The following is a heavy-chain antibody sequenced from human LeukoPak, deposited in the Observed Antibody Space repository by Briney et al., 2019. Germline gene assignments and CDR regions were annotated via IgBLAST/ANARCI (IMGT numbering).Heavy chain of an antibody. CDR2: ISSSSSYI. Sequence: PGGSLRLAWAASGFTFSSYSMNWVRQAPGKGLEWVSSISSSSSYIYYADSVKGRFTICRDNAKNSLYLQMNSLRAEDTAVYYCAREGPWGYSYYYMDVWGKGTTVTVSS. J-gene: IGHJ6*03. CDR1: GFTFSSYS. CDR3: AREGPWGYSYYYMDV. V-gene: IGHV3-21*01. D-gene: IGHD3-16*01.